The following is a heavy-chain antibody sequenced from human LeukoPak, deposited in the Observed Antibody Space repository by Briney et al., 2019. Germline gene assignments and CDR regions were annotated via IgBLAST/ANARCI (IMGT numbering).Heavy chain of an antibody. CDR2: TIPIFGTA. Sequence: ASVKVSCKASGGTFSSYAISWVRQAPGQGLEWMGGTIPIFGTANYAQKFQGRVTITADESTSTAYMELSSLRSEDTAVYYCARAYYDSSGYNHAFDIWGQGTMVTVSS. D-gene: IGHD3-22*01. V-gene: IGHV1-69*13. CDR1: GGTFSSYA. J-gene: IGHJ3*02. CDR3: ARAYYDSSGYNHAFDI.